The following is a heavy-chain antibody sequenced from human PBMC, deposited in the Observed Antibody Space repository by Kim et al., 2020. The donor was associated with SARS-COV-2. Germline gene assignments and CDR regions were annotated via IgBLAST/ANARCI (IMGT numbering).Heavy chain of an antibody. Sequence: DSVRCRFPIARDNSKNTLYLQMNSLRAEDTAVYYCARARGLYSGSYFDYWGQGTLVTVSS. D-gene: IGHD1-26*01. CDR3: ARARGLYSGSYFDY. V-gene: IGHV3-30*01. J-gene: IGHJ4*02.